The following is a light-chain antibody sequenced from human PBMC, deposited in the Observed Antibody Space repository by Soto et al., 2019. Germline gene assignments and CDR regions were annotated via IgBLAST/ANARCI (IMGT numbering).Light chain of an antibody. J-gene: IGKJ1*01. Sequence: IQVTHSPSYMSAYGGDRVTITCRASQSIGDSLAWYQQKPGKAPYLLISDVSSLERGVPSRFSGSGSGTEFTLTISSLQPDDFATYYCQHYNSYSEAFGQGTKVDIK. CDR1: QSIGDS. CDR3: QHYNSYSEA. CDR2: DVS. V-gene: IGKV1-5*01.